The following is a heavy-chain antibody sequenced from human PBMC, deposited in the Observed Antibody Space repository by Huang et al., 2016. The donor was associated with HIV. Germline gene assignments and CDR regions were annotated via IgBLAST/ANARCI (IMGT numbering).Heavy chain of an antibody. Sequence: QIQLAQSGAEVKKPGASVKVSCTYSGYTFTNYDINWVRQASGQGLEWMGWKNPKSGNVGYTKKFQGRVAILRNSSINTSCLEVTSLTAEDTAVYYCARGFGINYNHEAFDVWGQGTMVTVSS. CDR2: KNPKSGNV. V-gene: IGHV1-8*01. CDR3: ARGFGINYNHEAFDV. D-gene: IGHD3-10*01. CDR1: GYTFTNYD. J-gene: IGHJ3*01.